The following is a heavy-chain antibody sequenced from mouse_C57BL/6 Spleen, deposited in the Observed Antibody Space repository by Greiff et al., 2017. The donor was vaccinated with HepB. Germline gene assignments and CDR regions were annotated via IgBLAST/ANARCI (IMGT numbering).Heavy chain of an antibody. CDR1: GFTFSSYG. J-gene: IGHJ4*01. CDR3: ARQDGDAIVYYARDY. D-gene: IGHD2-12*01. Sequence: DVKLVESGGDLVKPGGSLKLSCAASGFTFSSYGMSWVRQTPDKRLEWVATISSGGSYTYYPDSVKGRFTISRDNAKNNLYLQRISMKSEDTAMYYCARQDGDAIVYYARDYWGQRTSVTVSS. V-gene: IGHV5-6*02. CDR2: ISSGGSYT.